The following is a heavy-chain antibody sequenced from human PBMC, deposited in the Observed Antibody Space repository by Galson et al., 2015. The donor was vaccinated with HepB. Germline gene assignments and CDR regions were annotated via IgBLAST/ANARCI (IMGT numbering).Heavy chain of an antibody. CDR1: GFTFSNAW. J-gene: IGHJ4*02. V-gene: IGHV3-30*18. CDR2: ISYDGSNK. CDR3: AKAVPEVGY. D-gene: IGHD2-2*01. Sequence: SLRLSCAASGFTFSNAWMSWVRQAPGKGLEWVAVISYDGSNKYYADSVKGRFTISRDNSKNTLYLQMNSLRAEDTALYYCAKAVPEVGYWGQGTLVTVSS.